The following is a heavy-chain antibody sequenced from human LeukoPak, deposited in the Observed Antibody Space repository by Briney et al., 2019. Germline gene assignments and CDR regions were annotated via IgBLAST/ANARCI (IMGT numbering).Heavy chain of an antibody. CDR3: ARVVTGTTNAFDI. CDR1: GFTFDDYG. D-gene: IGHD1-7*01. J-gene: IGHJ3*02. CDR2: INWNGGST. V-gene: IGHV3-20*01. Sequence: PGGSLRLSCAASGFTFDDYGMSWVRQAPGKGLEWVSGINWNGGSTGYADSVKGRFTISRDNAKISLYLQMNSLRAEDTALYHCARVVTGTTNAFDIWGQGTMVTVSS.